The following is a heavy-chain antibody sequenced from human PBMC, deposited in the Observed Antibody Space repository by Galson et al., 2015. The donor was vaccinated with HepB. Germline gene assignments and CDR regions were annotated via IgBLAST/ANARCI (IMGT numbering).Heavy chain of an antibody. V-gene: IGHV3-30*04. Sequence: SLRLSCAASGFTFSSYAMHWVRQAPGKGLEWVAVISYDGSNKYYADSVKGRFTISRDNSKNTPYLQMNSLRAEDTAVYYCARDRSGRLDYWGQGTLVTVSS. D-gene: IGHD1-26*01. CDR2: ISYDGSNK. CDR3: ARDRSGRLDY. J-gene: IGHJ4*02. CDR1: GFTFSSYA.